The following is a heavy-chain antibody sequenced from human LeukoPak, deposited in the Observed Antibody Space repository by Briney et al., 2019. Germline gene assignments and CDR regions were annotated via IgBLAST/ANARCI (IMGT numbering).Heavy chain of an antibody. J-gene: IGHJ4*02. Sequence: PGRSLRLSCAASGFTFSSYGMHWVRQAPGKGLEWVTVIWYDGSNKYYADSVKGRFTISRDNSKNTLYLQMNSLRAEDTAVYYCARETELHDYFNYWGQGALVIVSS. CDR1: GFTFSSYG. D-gene: IGHD1-7*01. V-gene: IGHV3-33*01. CDR2: IWYDGSNK. CDR3: ARETELHDYFNY.